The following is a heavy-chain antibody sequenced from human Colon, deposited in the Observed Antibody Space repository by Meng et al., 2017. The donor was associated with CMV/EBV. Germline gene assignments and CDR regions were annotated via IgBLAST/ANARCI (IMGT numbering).Heavy chain of an antibody. J-gene: IGHJ4*02. CDR1: GGSTNNYY. CDR2: AHYNGYT. D-gene: IGHD3-10*01. Sequence: QVQLQGSGPGLVKPSEILSLTCTVSGGSTNNYYWSWIRQPPGKGLEWIGYAHYNGYTNCNPSLKSRVTISVDTSKNQFSLRLTSVTAVDTAFYYCARIWFGEWSFDSWGKGTMVTVSS. CDR3: ARIWFGEWSFDS. V-gene: IGHV4-59*01.